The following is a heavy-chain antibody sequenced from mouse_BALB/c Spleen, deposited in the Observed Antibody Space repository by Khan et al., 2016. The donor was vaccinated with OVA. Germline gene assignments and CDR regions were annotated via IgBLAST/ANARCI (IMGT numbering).Heavy chain of an antibody. CDR1: GYSFTTYY. V-gene: IGHV1S135*01. CDR2: IDPFNTGT. J-gene: IGHJ3*01. Sequence: VQLQQPGPELMKPGASVNISCKASGYSFTTYYIHWVKQSRGKSLEWIGYIDPFNTGTDYNQKFKGQATLTVDKSYNTAYMHLTSLTLEDSAVYYCASGTFDDWDQGNLVTDTA. D-gene: IGHD3-3*01. CDR3: ASGTFDD.